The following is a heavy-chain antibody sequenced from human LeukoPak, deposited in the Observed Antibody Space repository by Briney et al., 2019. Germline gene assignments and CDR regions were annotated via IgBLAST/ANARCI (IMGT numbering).Heavy chain of an antibody. CDR1: GGSISSSSYY. J-gene: IGHJ5*02. Sequence: PSETLSLTCTVSGGSISSSSYYWSWIRQPPGKGLEWIGYIYYSGSTNYNPSLKSRVTISVDTSKNQFSLKLSSVTAADTAVYYCASPRSYYDSSGYYISWGQGTLVTVSS. V-gene: IGHV4-61*01. CDR3: ASPRSYYDSSGYYIS. CDR2: IYYSGST. D-gene: IGHD3-22*01.